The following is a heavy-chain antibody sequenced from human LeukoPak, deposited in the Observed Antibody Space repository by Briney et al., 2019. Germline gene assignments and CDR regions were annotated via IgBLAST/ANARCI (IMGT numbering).Heavy chain of an antibody. CDR2: IYRGGST. Sequence: PGGSLRLSCAASGFTVSSNYMSWVRQAPGKGLKWVAVIYRGGSTYYADFVKGRFTISRDNSKNTLFLQMNSLRAEDTAVFYCARSRLDAFDIWGQGTLVTVSS. D-gene: IGHD6-19*01. J-gene: IGHJ3*02. CDR3: ARSRLDAFDI. CDR1: GFTVSSNY. V-gene: IGHV3-53*01.